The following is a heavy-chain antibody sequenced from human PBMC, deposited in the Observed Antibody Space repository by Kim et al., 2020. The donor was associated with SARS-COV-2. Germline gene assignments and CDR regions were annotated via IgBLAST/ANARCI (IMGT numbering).Heavy chain of an antibody. CDR3: ARVGGTYYDILTGYYSFFDY. J-gene: IGHJ4*02. V-gene: IGHV3-48*02. D-gene: IGHD3-9*01. Sequence: RFTITRDNDKNSLYLQMNSLRDEDTAVYYCARVGGTYYDILTGYYSFFDYWGQGTLVTVSS.